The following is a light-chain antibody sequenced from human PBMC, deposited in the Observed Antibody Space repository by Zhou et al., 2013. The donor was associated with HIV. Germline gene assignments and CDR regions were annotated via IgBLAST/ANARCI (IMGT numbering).Light chain of an antibody. CDR2: AAS. CDR3: QQYGSSPST. Sequence: EVVMTQSPSTLSVSPGERVTLSCRASQNVFSNLAWYQQKPGQAPKFLIYAASSRATGLPDRFSGSGAGTDFTLTISRLEPEDFAVYVCQQYGSSPSTFGLGTKVEMK. CDR1: QNVFSN. J-gene: IGKJ1*01. V-gene: IGKV3-20*01.